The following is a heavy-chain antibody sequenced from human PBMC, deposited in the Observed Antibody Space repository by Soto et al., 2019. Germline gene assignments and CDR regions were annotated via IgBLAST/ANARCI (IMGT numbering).Heavy chain of an antibody. CDR2: MSSDGSKI. CDR1: GFDFTYYA. J-gene: IGHJ4*02. Sequence: QVQLVESGGGAVQPGESLRLSCVASGFDFTYYAMHWVRQAPGKGLESVAVMSSDGSKIHHTDSVKGRFTISRDNSKNTLYLQMNSLRKEDTALYFFAKDEGVGGTLGLFDYWGQGTLVSVSS. V-gene: IGHV3-30*18. D-gene: IGHD1-26*01. CDR3: AKDEGVGGTLGLFDY.